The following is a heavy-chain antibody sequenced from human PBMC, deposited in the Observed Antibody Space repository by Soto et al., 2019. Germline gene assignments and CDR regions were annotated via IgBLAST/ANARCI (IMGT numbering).Heavy chain of an antibody. J-gene: IGHJ4*02. CDR2: ISSSSSYI. CDR1: GFTFSSYS. V-gene: IGHV3-21*01. Sequence: GGSLRLSCAASGFTFSSYSMNWVRQAPGKGLECVSSISSSSSYIYYADSVKGRFTISRDNAKNSLYLQMNSLRAEDTAVYYRARAGYSNYYFDYWGQGTLVTVSS. CDR3: ARAGYSNYYFDY. D-gene: IGHD6-13*01.